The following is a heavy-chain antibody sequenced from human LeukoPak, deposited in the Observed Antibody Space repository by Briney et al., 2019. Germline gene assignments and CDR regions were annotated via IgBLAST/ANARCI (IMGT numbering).Heavy chain of an antibody. CDR1: GFTFSSYW. CDR3: AKVYGDYQYYFDY. CDR2: IKQDGSEK. V-gene: IGHV3-7*01. D-gene: IGHD4-17*01. J-gene: IGHJ4*02. Sequence: QPGGSLRLSCAASGFTFSSYWMSWVRQAPGMGLEWVANIKQDGSEKNYVDSAKGRFTISRDNSKNTLYLQMNSLRAEDTAVYYCAKVYGDYQYYFDYWGQGTLVTVSS.